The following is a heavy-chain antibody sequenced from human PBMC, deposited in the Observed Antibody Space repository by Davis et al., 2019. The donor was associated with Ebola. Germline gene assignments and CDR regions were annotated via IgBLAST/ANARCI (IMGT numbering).Heavy chain of an antibody. D-gene: IGHD6-6*01. CDR3: ATHEYSSSADY. J-gene: IGHJ4*02. CDR2: ISYDGSNK. V-gene: IGHV3-30-3*01. CDR1: GFTFSSYA. Sequence: GESLKISCAASGFTFSSYAMHWVRQAPGKGLEWVAVISYDGSNKYYADSVKGRFTISRDNSKNTLYLQMNSLRAEDTAVYYCATHEYSSSADYWGQGTLVTVSS.